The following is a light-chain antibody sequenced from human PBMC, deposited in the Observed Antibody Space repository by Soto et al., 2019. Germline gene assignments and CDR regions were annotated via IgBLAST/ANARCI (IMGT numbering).Light chain of an antibody. V-gene: IGKV3-20*01. CDR3: QQYGSSFT. CDR1: QSVSSSY. J-gene: IGKJ3*01. CDR2: GAS. Sequence: EIVLTQSPGTLSLSPGERATLSCRASQSVSSSYLAWYQQKPGQAPRLLIYGASSRATGIPDRFSGSGSGTDFTLTISRLEPEDCAVYYCQQYGSSFTFGPGTKVDIK.